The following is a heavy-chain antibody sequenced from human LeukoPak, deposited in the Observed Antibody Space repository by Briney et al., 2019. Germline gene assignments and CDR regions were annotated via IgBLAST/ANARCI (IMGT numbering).Heavy chain of an antibody. CDR2: IYYSGST. J-gene: IGHJ4*02. D-gene: IGHD2-15*01. Sequence: SETLSLTCTVSGGSISSSGYYWGWIRQPPGKGLEWIASIYYSGSTNYNPSLKSRVTISVDTSKNQFSLKLSSVTAADTAVYYCARDDGYCSGGSCLPFDYWGQGTLVTVSS. CDR1: GGSISSSGYY. V-gene: IGHV4-39*07. CDR3: ARDDGYCSGGSCLPFDY.